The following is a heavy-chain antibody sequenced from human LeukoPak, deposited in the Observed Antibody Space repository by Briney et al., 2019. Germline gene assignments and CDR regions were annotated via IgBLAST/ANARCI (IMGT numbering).Heavy chain of an antibody. CDR1: GGSFSGYY. D-gene: IGHD3-22*01. V-gene: IGHV4-34*01. Sequence: DPSETLSLTCAVYGGSFSGYYWSWIRQPPGKGLEWIGEINHSGSTNYNPSLKSRVTISVDTSKNQFPLKLSSVTAADTAVYYCARVFYDSSGQYYFDYWGQGTLVTVSS. J-gene: IGHJ4*02. CDR2: INHSGST. CDR3: ARVFYDSSGQYYFDY.